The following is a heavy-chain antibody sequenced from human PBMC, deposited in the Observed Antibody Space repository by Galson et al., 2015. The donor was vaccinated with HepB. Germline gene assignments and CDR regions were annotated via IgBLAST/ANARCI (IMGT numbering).Heavy chain of an antibody. CDR1: GFTFSDYY. Sequence: SPRLPCAASGFTFSDYYMSWMRQAPGKGPEWLSYISHSGTTVYHADSLKGRFSISRDNAKNSLYLQMNSLRAEDTAVYYCAGGLGGYWGQGTLVNVSS. CDR2: ISHSGTTV. J-gene: IGHJ4*02. D-gene: IGHD2-15*01. V-gene: IGHV3-11*01. CDR3: AGGLGGY.